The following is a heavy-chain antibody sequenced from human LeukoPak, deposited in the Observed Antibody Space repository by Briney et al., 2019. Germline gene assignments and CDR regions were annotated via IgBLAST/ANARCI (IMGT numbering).Heavy chain of an antibody. CDR2: ISSSSSYI. J-gene: IGHJ3*02. CDR3: ARGGIQLWSDAFDI. CDR1: GFTFSSYS. D-gene: IGHD5-18*01. V-gene: IGHV3-21*01. Sequence: GGSLRLSCAASGFTFSSYSMNWVRQAPGKGLEWVSSISSSSSYIYYADSVKGRFTISRDNAKNSLYLQMNSLRAEDTAVYYCARGGIQLWSDAFDIWGQGTMVTVSS.